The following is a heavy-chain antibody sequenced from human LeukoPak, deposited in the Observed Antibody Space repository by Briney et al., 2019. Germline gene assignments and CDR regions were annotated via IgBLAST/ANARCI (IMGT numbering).Heavy chain of an antibody. Sequence: GGSLRLSCAASGFTFSNAWMSWVRQAPGKGLEWVGRIKSKTDGGTTDYAAPVKGRFTISRDDSKNTLYLQMTSLKTEDTAVYYCTTPQGDIVVVPAAPPGYYYGMDVWGQGTTVTVSS. V-gene: IGHV3-15*01. CDR3: TTPQGDIVVVPAAPPGYYYGMDV. CDR1: GFTFSNAW. CDR2: IKSKTDGGTT. D-gene: IGHD2-2*01. J-gene: IGHJ6*02.